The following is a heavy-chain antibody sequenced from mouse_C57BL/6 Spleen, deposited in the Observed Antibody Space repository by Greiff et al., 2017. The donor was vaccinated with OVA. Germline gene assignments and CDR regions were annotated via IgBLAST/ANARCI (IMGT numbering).Heavy chain of an antibody. CDR1: GYNIKNNY. J-gene: IGHJ2*01. CDR2: IDPENGNT. D-gene: IGHD1-1*01. V-gene: IGHV14-3*01. CDR3: ASITAVSNYFGY. Sequence: VQLQQSVAELVRPGASVKLSCTASGYNIKNNYMHWVKQRPEQGLEWIGRIDPENGNTKYAPKFQGKATITADTSSNTAYLQLSSLTSEDTAIYYCASITAVSNYFGYWGQGTTLTFAS.